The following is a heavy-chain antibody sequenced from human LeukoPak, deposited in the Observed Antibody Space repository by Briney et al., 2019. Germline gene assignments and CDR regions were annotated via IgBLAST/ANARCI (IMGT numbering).Heavy chain of an antibody. CDR2: IKQDGSEK. D-gene: IGHD6-13*01. CDR1: GFTFSSYW. V-gene: IGHV3-7*01. J-gene: IGHJ3*02. Sequence: GGSLRLSCAASGFTFSSYWMSWVRQAPGKGLEWVANIKQDGSEKYYVDSVKGRFTISRDNAKNSLYLQMSSLRAEDTAVYYCARDVPGYSSSWYEFDAFDIWGQGTMVTVSS. CDR3: ARDVPGYSSSWYEFDAFDI.